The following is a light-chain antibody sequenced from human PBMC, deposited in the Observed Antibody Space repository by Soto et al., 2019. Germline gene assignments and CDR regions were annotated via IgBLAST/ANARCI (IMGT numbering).Light chain of an antibody. CDR3: QQYGSSPPWT. CDR2: GAS. J-gene: IGKJ1*01. CDR1: QSVSSSY. V-gene: IGKV3-20*01. Sequence: EIVLTQSPGTLSLSPGDIATLSCRASQSVSSSYLAWYQQNPGQAPRLLIYGASSRSTGIPDRFSGSGSGTDFTLTISRLEPEECAVYYCQQYGSSPPWTFGQGTKVEIK.